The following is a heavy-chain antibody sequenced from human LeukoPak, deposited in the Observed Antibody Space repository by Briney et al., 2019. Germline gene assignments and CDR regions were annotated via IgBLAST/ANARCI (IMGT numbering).Heavy chain of an antibody. Sequence: GASVKVSCKASGYTFTSYGISWVRQAPGQGLEWMGWISAYNGNTNYAQKLQGRVAMTTDTSTSTAYMELRSLRSDDTAVYYCARQKTYGSSWYADYWGQGTLVTVSS. CDR2: ISAYNGNT. CDR1: GYTFTSYG. CDR3: ARQKTYGSSWYADY. V-gene: IGHV1-18*01. J-gene: IGHJ4*02. D-gene: IGHD6-13*01.